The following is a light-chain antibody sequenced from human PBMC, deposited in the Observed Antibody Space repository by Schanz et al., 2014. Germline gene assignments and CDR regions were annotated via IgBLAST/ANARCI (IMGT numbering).Light chain of an antibody. J-gene: IGKJ4*01. CDR2: GAS. Sequence: EIVLTQSPGTLSLSPGERATLSCRASQSVSSYLAWYQQKPGQAPRLLIYGASSRATGIPDRFSGSGSGTDFTLTISRLEPEDFATYYCQQLNSYPPTFGGGTKVEIK. CDR3: QQLNSYPPT. V-gene: IGKV3-20*01. CDR1: QSVSSY.